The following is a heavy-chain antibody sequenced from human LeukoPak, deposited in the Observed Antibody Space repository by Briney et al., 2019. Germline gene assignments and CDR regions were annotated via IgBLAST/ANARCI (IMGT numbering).Heavy chain of an antibody. Sequence: GASVKVSCKASQYSFSDYAIHWVRQAPGQRLEWMGWIDAGNGRTKYSQSFQGRLTIIRDTSATTAYMELSSLRSEDTAVYFCARDRGCGGDCYLDYYGMDVWGQGTTVTVSS. CDR2: IDAGNGRT. CDR3: ARDRGCGGDCYLDYYGMDV. V-gene: IGHV1-3*01. D-gene: IGHD2-21*02. J-gene: IGHJ6*02. CDR1: QYSFSDYA.